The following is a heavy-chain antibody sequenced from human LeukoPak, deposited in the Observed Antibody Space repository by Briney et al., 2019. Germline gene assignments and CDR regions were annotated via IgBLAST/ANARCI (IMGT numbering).Heavy chain of an antibody. CDR1: GFTFSSYW. J-gene: IGHJ3*02. V-gene: IGHV3-7*01. CDR2: IKQDGSEK. CDR3: ARTGIVVETVDAFDI. Sequence: GGSLRLSCAASGFTFSSYWMSWVRQAPGKGLEWVANIKQDGSEKYYVDSVKGRFTISGDNAKNSLYLQMNSLRAEDTAVYYCARTGIVVETVDAFDIWGQGTMVTVSS. D-gene: IGHD3-22*01.